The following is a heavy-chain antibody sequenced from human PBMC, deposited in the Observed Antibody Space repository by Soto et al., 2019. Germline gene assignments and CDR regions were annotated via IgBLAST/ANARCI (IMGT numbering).Heavy chain of an antibody. CDR2: MNPNSGNT. J-gene: IGHJ6*03. Sequence: ASVKGSCKASGYTFTSYDINWVRQATGQGLEWMGWMNPNSGNTGYAQKFQGRVTMTRNTSISTAYMELSSLRSEDTAVYYCARGSQDGDKYYYYYYMDVWGKGTTVTVSS. D-gene: IGHD3-9*01. CDR3: ARGSQDGDKYYYYYYMDV. V-gene: IGHV1-8*01. CDR1: GYTFTSYD.